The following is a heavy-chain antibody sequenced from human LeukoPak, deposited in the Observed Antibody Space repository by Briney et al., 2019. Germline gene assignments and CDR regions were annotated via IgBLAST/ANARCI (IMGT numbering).Heavy chain of an antibody. J-gene: IGHJ4*01. CDR2: ISAYNGNT. CDR1: GYPFHKFG. D-gene: IGHD4-17*01. CDR3: ARDRVGGDLTGVSLY. V-gene: IGHV1-18*01. Sequence: AAVTDSCKASGYPFHKFGLTWVRQAPGQEREWMGWISAYNGNTHYAQKFRGRLALTTETSTSTAYLELRSLKSDDTAVYYCARDRVGGDLTGVSLYWGQGTLVTVSS.